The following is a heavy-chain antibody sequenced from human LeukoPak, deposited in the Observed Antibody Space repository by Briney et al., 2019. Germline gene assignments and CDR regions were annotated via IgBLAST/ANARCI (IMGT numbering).Heavy chain of an antibody. CDR2: VFKSGSA. V-gene: IGHV4-30-4*07. J-gene: IGHJ3*02. Sequence: PSETLSLTCGVSGDSISRGSYSWSWIRQPPGKELEWIGYVFKSGSAYYSPSLESRVTISVDTSKNHFSLKLRPVTAADTAVYYCARDWGRGAFDIWGQETMVTVS. CDR3: ARDWGRGAFDI. D-gene: IGHD7-27*01. CDR1: GDSISRGSYS.